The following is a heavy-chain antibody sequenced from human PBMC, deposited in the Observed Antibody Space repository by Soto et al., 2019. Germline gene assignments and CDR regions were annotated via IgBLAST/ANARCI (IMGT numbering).Heavy chain of an antibody. D-gene: IGHD1-26*01. V-gene: IGHV3-13*05. CDR1: GFSFRDCD. Sequence: EVQLVESGGGSVQPGESLRLSCAASGFSFRDCDMHWVRQRKGKGLEWVSALGAACDPYYVGSVKGRFSVSRDNAQNSLFLQMNNLRVDDTAVYFCARAYLGRLPRRADYYYAMDVWGRGTTVTVSS. CDR3: ARAYLGRLPRRADYYYAMDV. CDR2: LGAACDP. J-gene: IGHJ6*02.